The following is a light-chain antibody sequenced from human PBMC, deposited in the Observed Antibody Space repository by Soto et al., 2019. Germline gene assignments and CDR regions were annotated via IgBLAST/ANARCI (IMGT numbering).Light chain of an antibody. CDR2: GAS. CDR3: QQYNNWPPWT. J-gene: IGKJ1*01. CDR1: QSVSIN. Sequence: EIVLTQSQGNLSLPPGVRATLPCRASQSVSINLAWYQQKSGRAPRLLIYGASTRATGIPARFSGSGSGTEFTLTISSLQSEDFAVYYCQQYNNWPPWTFGQGTKVDIK. V-gene: IGKV3-15*01.